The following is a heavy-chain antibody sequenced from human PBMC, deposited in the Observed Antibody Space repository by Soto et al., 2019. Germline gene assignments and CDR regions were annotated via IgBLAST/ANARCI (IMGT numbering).Heavy chain of an antibody. D-gene: IGHD4-17*01. J-gene: IGHJ4*02. CDR3: AKEGYGDYNYYFDY. CDR2: ISYDGSNK. Sequence: GGSLRLSCAASGFTFSSYGMHWVRQAPGKGLEWVAVISYDGSNKYYADSVKGRFTISRDNSKNTLYLQMNSLRAEDTAVYYCAKEGYGDYNYYFDYWGQGTLVTVSS. CDR1: GFTFSSYG. V-gene: IGHV3-30*18.